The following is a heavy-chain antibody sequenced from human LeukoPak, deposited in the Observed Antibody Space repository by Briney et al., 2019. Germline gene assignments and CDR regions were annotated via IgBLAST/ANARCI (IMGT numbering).Heavy chain of an antibody. J-gene: IGHJ4*02. D-gene: IGHD5-18*01. V-gene: IGHV4-4*07. CDR2: LYASGST. CDR3: ARGRKYTSGYRVTELGSGYSDY. Sequence: SETLSLTCTVSGGSISSYSWSWIRQPAGKGLEWMGRLYASGSTNYNPSLKSRVTMSVDTSKNQFSLKLSSVTAADTAVYYCARGRKYTSGYRVTELGSGYSDYWAREPWSPSPQ. CDR1: GGSISSYS.